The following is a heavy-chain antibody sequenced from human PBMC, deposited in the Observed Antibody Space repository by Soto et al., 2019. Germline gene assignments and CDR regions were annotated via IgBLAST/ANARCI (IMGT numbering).Heavy chain of an antibody. CDR1: GGTFSSYA. CDR2: IIPIFGTA. Sequence: ASVKVSCKASGGTFSSYAISWVRQAPGQGLEWMGGIIPIFGTANYAQKFQGRVTITADESTSTAYMELSSLRSEDTAVYYCARDRKYYGSGSYSVDAFDIWGQGTMVTVSS. CDR3: ARDRKYYGSGSYSVDAFDI. V-gene: IGHV1-69*13. J-gene: IGHJ3*02. D-gene: IGHD3-10*01.